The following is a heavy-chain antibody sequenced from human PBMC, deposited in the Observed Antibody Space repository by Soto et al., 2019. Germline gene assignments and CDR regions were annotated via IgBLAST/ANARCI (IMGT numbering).Heavy chain of an antibody. V-gene: IGHV1-69*13. CDR1: GGTFSSYA. J-gene: IGHJ4*02. D-gene: IGHD6-19*01. CDR2: IIPIFGTA. Sequence: ASVKVSCKASGGTFSSYAISWVRQAPGQGXEWMGGIIPIFGTANYAQKFQGRVTITADESTSTAYMELSSLRSEDTAVYYCARRSCPNSGWYEICTFDYWGQGTLVTVSS. CDR3: ARRSCPNSGWYEICTFDY.